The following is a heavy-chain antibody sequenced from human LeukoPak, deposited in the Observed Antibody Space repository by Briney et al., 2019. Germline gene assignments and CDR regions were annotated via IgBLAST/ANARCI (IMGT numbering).Heavy chain of an antibody. D-gene: IGHD3-22*01. Sequence: GGSLRLSCAASGFTFTNAWMSWVRQAPGKGLEWVGRIKSKTNGGTTDYVAPVKGRFTISRDDSKNTLYLQMNSLKTEDTAVYYCTTDRQMSAFYYDSSGYYYPPYAFDIWGQGTMVTVSS. CDR1: GFTFTNAW. CDR2: IKSKTNGGTT. CDR3: TTDRQMSAFYYDSSGYYYPPYAFDI. J-gene: IGHJ3*02. V-gene: IGHV3-15*01.